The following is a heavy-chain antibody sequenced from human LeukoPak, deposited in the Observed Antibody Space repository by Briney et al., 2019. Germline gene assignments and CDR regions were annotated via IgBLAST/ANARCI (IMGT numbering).Heavy chain of an antibody. Sequence: GRSLRLSCAASGFTFSSYAMHWVRQAPGKGLEWVAVISYDGSNKYYADSVKGRFTISRDNSKNTLYLQMNSLRAEDTAVYYCARGQGLYQLPEGLVDYWGQGTLVTVSS. CDR2: ISYDGSNK. CDR3: ARGQGLYQLPEGLVDY. D-gene: IGHD2-2*01. V-gene: IGHV3-30-3*01. J-gene: IGHJ4*02. CDR1: GFTFSSYA.